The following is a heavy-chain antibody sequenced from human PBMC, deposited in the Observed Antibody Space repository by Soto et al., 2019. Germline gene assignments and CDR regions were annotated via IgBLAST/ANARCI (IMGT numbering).Heavy chain of an antibody. CDR1: GGSFSGYY. V-gene: IGHV4-34*01. Sequence: SETLSLTCAVYGGSFSGYYWSWIRQPPGKGLEWIGEINHSGSTNYNPSLKSRVTISVDTSKNQFSLKLSSVTAADTAVYYCARSIVGATFINWGQGTLVTVSS. J-gene: IGHJ4*02. CDR3: ARSIVGATFIN. D-gene: IGHD1-26*01. CDR2: INHSGST.